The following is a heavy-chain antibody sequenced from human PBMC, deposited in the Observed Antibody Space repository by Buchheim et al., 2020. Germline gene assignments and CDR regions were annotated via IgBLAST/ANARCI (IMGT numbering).Heavy chain of an antibody. CDR3: AKGAVGVENWFDP. CDR2: IKQDGSDK. Sequence: EVQLVESGGGLVQPGGSLRLSCAASGYRFSDYWMNWVRQAPGKGLEWVANIKQDGSDKYYVDSVKGRFTISRDNAKNSLYLQMNSLRVEDTAVYYCAKGAVGVENWFDPWGQGTL. CDR1: GYRFSDYW. J-gene: IGHJ5*02. V-gene: IGHV3-7*01. D-gene: IGHD6-19*01.